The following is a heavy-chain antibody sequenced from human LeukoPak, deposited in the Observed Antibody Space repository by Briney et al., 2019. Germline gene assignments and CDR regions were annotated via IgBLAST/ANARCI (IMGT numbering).Heavy chain of an antibody. J-gene: IGHJ4*02. CDR2: ISGSGGST. D-gene: IGHD3-22*01. CDR1: GFTFSSYA. V-gene: IGHV3-23*01. CDR3: AKVYYDSSGSYYFDY. Sequence: GGSLRLSCAASGFTFSSYAMSWVRQAPGKGLGWVSAISGSGGSTYYADSEKGRFTICRDNSKNTLYLQMNSLRAEDTAVYYCAKVYYDSSGSYYFDYWGQGTLVTVSS.